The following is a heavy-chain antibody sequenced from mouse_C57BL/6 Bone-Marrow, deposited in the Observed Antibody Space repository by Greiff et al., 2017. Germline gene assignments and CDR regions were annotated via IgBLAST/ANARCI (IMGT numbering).Heavy chain of an antibody. CDR3: ARSDGFSGYFDV. J-gene: IGHJ1*03. V-gene: IGHV1-26*01. CDR1: GYKFTDYY. Sequence: MQQSGPELVKPGASVKISCKASGYKFTDYYMHWVKQSHGQSLEWIGDINPNNGGTGYNQKFTGKATLTVDTSSSTAYLELRSLTSEDTAVYYCARSDGFSGYFDVWGTGTTVTVSS. CDR2: INPNNGGT. D-gene: IGHD2-3*01.